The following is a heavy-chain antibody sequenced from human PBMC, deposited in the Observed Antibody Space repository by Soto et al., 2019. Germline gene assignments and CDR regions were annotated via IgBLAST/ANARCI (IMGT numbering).Heavy chain of an antibody. D-gene: IGHD4-17*01. CDR2: IIPMFGIA. CDR1: GGTFNRYT. J-gene: IGHJ4*02. V-gene: IGHV1-69*08. Sequence: QVQLVQSGAEVKKPGSSVKVSCKGSGGTFNRYTITWVRQAPGQGLEWMGRIIPMFGIASYAQNFQGRVTITADRSTSTAYMELRSLRSDDTDVYYCARDLHGDPYYWGQGNLVTVSS. CDR3: ARDLHGDPYY.